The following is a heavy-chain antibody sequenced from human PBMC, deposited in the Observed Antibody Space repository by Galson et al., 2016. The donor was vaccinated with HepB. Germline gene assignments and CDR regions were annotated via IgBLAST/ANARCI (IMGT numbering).Heavy chain of an antibody. CDR2: IKFDGNEK. D-gene: IGHD3-10*01. CDR3: ASSVRGSGSPPGGY. CDR1: GFTFSSYW. Sequence: SLRLSCAASGFTFSSYWMTWVRQAPGKGLEWVANIKFDGNEKDYVDSVKGRFTISRDNAKNSLYLQMNSLRVDDTAVYYCASSVRGSGSPPGGYWGQGILVTVSS. J-gene: IGHJ4*02. V-gene: IGHV3-7*01.